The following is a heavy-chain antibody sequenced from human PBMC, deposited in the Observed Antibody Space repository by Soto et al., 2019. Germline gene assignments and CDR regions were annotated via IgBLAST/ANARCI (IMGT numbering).Heavy chain of an antibody. CDR3: ARVGTGYCSSTSCLYHFDY. Sequence: GGSLILSCAASGFTFSTHAMSWVRQAPGQGLEWVSTISGSADSTYYADSVKGRFTISRDNSKNTLHLEMNSLRAEDTAVFYCARVGTGYCSSTSCLYHFDYWGQGTQVTVSS. D-gene: IGHD2-2*03. J-gene: IGHJ4*02. V-gene: IGHV3-23*01. CDR2: ISGSADST. CDR1: GFTFSTHA.